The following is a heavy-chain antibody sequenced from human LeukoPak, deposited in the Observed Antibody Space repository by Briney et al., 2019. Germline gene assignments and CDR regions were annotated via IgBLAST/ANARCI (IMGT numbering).Heavy chain of an antibody. Sequence: GGSLTLSCAASGFTFSNYGISWVRQAPGKGLEWVSAISSSGEKIYYADSVKGRFAISRDISKITLDLQMSSLRAEDTAVYYCARDHYDFWSGYSGRGHFDYWGQGTLVTVSS. CDR1: GFTFSNYG. V-gene: IGHV3-23*01. CDR3: ARDHYDFWSGYSGRGHFDY. J-gene: IGHJ4*02. CDR2: ISSSGEKI. D-gene: IGHD3-3*01.